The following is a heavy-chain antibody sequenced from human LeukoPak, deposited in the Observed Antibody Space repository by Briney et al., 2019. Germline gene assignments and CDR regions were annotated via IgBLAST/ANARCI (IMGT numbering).Heavy chain of an antibody. CDR2: IYHSGST. Sequence: PSETLSLTCTVSGGSISSYYWGWLRQPPGKGLQWIGNIYHSGSTSYNPSLKGRLTISVDTSKNHFSLKLTSVTAADTAVYYCARDLLAVGGMDYWGQGTLVTVSS. CDR1: GGSISSYY. D-gene: IGHD3-16*01. CDR3: ARDLLAVGGMDY. J-gene: IGHJ4*02. V-gene: IGHV4-38-2*02.